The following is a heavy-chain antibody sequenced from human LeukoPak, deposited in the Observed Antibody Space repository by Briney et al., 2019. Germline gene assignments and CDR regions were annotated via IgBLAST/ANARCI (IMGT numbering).Heavy chain of an antibody. J-gene: IGHJ4*02. CDR3: ATVSFFDPHNRPYYFDY. CDR2: FDPEDGET. V-gene: IGHV1-24*01. D-gene: IGHD1-14*01. Sequence: RASVTVSCKVSGYTLTELSMHWVRQAPGKGLEWMGGFDPEDGETIYAQKFQGRVTMTEDTSTDTAYMELSSLRSEDTAVYYCATVSFFDPHNRPYYFDYWGQGTLVTVSS. CDR1: GYTLTELS.